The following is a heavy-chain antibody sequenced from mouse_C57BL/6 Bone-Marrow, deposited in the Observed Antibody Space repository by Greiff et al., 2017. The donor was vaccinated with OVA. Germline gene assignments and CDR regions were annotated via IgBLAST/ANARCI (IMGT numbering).Heavy chain of an antibody. V-gene: IGHV1-39*01. CDR1: GYSFTDYN. D-gene: IGHD1-1*01. CDR3: ARSGYYGSSYADY. CDR2: INPNYGTT. J-gene: IGHJ2*01. Sequence: EVQLQQSGPELVKPGASVKISCKASGYSFTDYNMNCVQQSHGKSLEWLGVINPNYGTTSYNQKFKGKATLTVDQSSSTAYMQLNSLTSEDSAVYYCARSGYYGSSYADYWGQGTTLTVSS.